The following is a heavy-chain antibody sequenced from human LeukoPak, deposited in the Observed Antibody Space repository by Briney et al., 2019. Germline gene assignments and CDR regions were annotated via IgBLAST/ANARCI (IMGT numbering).Heavy chain of an antibody. CDR1: GYSFTNYW. J-gene: IGHJ5*02. V-gene: IGHV5-10-1*01. D-gene: IGHD5-12*01. CDR3: ARGGKSAYGWFDP. Sequence: GESLRISCKDSGYSFTNYWISWVRQMPGKGLEWMGTIDPSDSYTNYSPSFQGHVTISADKSISTAYLQWSSLKASDTAMYYCARGGKSAYGWFDPWGQGALVTVFS. CDR2: IDPSDSYT.